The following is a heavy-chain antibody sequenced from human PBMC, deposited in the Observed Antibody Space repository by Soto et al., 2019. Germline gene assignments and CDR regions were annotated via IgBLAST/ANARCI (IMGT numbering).Heavy chain of an antibody. CDR3: ARDRNGGSPFDY. CDR2: IYYSGST. V-gene: IGHV4-30-4*01. Sequence: SETLSLTCTVSGGSISSGDYYWSWIRQPPGKGLEWIGYIYYSGSTYYNPSLKSRVTISVDTSKNQFSLKLSSVTAADTAVYYCARDRNGGSPFDYWGQGTLVTVPQ. D-gene: IGHD2-15*01. J-gene: IGHJ4*02. CDR1: GGSISSGDYY.